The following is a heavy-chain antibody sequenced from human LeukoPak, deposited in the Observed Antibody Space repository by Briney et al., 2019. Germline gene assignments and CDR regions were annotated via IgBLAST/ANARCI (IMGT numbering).Heavy chain of an antibody. V-gene: IGHV1-69*06. J-gene: IGHJ4*02. CDR1: GGTFSSYA. CDR3: ARDRFGGEQN. CDR2: IIPIFGTA. D-gene: IGHD3-16*01. Sequence: ASVKVSYKASGGTFSSYAISWVRQAPGQGLEWMGRIIPIFGTANYAQKFQGRVTITADKSTSTAYMELSSLRSEDTAVYYCARDRFGGEQNWGQGTLVTVSS.